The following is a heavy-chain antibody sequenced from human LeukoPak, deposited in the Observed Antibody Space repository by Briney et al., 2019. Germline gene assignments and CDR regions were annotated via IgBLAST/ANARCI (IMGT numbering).Heavy chain of an antibody. CDR1: GFTVSSNY. D-gene: IGHD6-13*01. J-gene: IGHJ5*02. Sequence: GGSLRLSCAASGFTVSSNYMSWVRQAPGKGLEWVSVIYSGGSTYYADPVKGRFTISRDNSKNTLYLQMNSLRAEDTAVYYCARRAAAGLNWFDPWGQGTLVTVSS. CDR2: IYSGGST. CDR3: ARRAAAGLNWFDP. V-gene: IGHV3-66*04.